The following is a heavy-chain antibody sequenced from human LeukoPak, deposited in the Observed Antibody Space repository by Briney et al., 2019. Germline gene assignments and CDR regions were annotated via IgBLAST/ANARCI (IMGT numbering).Heavy chain of an antibody. V-gene: IGHV3-21*01. CDR2: ISSSSSYI. Sequence: PGGSLRLSCAASGFTFSSYSMNWVRQAPGKGLEWVSSISSSSSYIYYADSVKGRFTISRDNAKNSLYLQMNSLRAEDTAVYYCASWTENYHFWSGYYPATTVFDYWGQGTLVTVSS. CDR1: GFTFSSYS. CDR3: ASWTENYHFWSGYYPATTVFDY. J-gene: IGHJ4*02. D-gene: IGHD3-3*01.